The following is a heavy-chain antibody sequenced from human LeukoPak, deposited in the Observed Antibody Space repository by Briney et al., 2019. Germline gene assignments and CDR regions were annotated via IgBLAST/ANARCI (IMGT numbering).Heavy chain of an antibody. D-gene: IGHD2-21*02. V-gene: IGHV3-15*01. J-gene: IGHJ3*02. Sequence: GGSLRLSCATSGFTFSDAWTTWVRQAPGKGLEWGGRIKSKTDGGTTDYAAPVKGRFTISRDDLKNTLSLQMNSLKTDDIAVYDCTSECRLFDAFDIWGQGTMVTVSS. CDR1: GFTFSDAW. CDR3: TSECRLFDAFDI. CDR2: IKSKTDGGTT.